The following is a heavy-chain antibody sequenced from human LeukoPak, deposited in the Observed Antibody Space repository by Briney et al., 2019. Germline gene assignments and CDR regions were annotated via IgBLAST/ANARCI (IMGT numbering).Heavy chain of an antibody. CDR2: IYYSGST. CDR1: GGSISSSSYY. V-gene: IGHV4-39*01. D-gene: IGHD3-10*01. Sequence: SETLSLTCTISGGSISSSSYYWGWIRQPPGKGLEWIGSIYYSGSTYYNPSLKSRVTISVDTSKNQFSLKLSSVTAADTAVYYCARQNAIRGVRTDYWGQGTLVTVSS. J-gene: IGHJ4*02. CDR3: ARQNAIRGVRTDY.